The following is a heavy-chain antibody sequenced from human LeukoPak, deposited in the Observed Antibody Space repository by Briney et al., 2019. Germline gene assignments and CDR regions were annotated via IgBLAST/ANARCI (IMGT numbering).Heavy chain of an antibody. CDR1: GGSISSSSYY. J-gene: IGHJ5*02. Sequence: SETLSLTCTVSGGSISSSSYYWGWIRQPPGKGLEWIGSIYYSGSTYYNPSLKSRVTISVDTSKNQFSLKLSSVTAADTAVYYCARGRVTYYDILTGRNWFDPWGQGTLVTVSS. D-gene: IGHD3-9*01. CDR3: ARGRVTYYDILTGRNWFDP. V-gene: IGHV4-39*01. CDR2: IYYSGST.